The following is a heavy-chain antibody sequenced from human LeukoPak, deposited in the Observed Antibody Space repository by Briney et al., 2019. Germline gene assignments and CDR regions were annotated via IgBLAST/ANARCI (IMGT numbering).Heavy chain of an antibody. J-gene: IGHJ4*02. CDR2: IKQDGSEK. V-gene: IGHV3-7*01. CDR3: ARGGWEPLDY. Sequence: GGSLRLSCAASGFTFSSYWMTWVRQAPGKGLEWVANIKQDGSEKYYVDSVKGRFTISRDNAKNSLYLQMNSQRAEDTAVYHCARGGWEPLDYWGQGILVTVSS. CDR1: GFTFSSYW. D-gene: IGHD1-26*01.